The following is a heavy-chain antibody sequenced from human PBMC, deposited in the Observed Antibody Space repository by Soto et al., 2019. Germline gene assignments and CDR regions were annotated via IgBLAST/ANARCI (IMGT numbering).Heavy chain of an antibody. CDR3: TKHLSNGSPDY. CDR1: GFTFRSYA. D-gene: IGHD2-8*01. V-gene: IGHV3-23*01. CDR2: ISGSGGGT. J-gene: IGHJ4*02. Sequence: EVQLLESGGALVQPGGSLRLSCAASGFTFRSYAMSWVRQAPGQGLEWVSLISGSGGGTYYADSVKGRFTISRDNAKNTLYLQMNSLRAEDTAVFYWTKHLSNGSPDYWGQGTLVTVSS.